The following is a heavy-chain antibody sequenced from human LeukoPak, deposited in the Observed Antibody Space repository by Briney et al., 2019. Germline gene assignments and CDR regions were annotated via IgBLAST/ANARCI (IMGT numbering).Heavy chain of an antibody. J-gene: IGHJ5*01. CDR3: ARDSWLLWFGELESWFDS. V-gene: IGHV1-18*01. CDR1: GYTFTSYG. CDR2: ISAYNGNT. D-gene: IGHD3-10*01. Sequence: ASVKVSCKASGYTFTSYGISWVRQAPGQGLEWMGWISAYNGNTNYAQKLQGRVTMTTDTSTSTAYMELRSLRSDDTAVYYCARDSWLLWFGELESWFDSWGQGTLVTVS.